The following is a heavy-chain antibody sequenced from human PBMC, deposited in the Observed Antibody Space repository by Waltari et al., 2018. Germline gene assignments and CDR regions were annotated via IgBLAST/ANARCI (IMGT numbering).Heavy chain of an antibody. CDR1: GLTFSSYA. CDR3: AKCLPKWELPYYFDY. Sequence: EVQLVESGGGLVQTGGSLRLSCAASGLTFSSYAMSWVRQAPGKGLELVSAISCSGGSTYYADSVKGRFTISRDNSKNTLYLQMNSLRAEDTAVYYCAKCLPKWELPYYFDYWGQGTLVTVSS. J-gene: IGHJ4*02. V-gene: IGHV3-23*04. CDR2: ISCSGGST. D-gene: IGHD1-26*01.